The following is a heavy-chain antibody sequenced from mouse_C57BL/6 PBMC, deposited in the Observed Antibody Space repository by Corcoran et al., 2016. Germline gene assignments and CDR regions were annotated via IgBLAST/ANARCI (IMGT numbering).Heavy chain of an antibody. V-gene: IGHV1-26*01. CDR3: ERRRPANWIWFAY. CDR1: GYTFTDYY. Sequence: EVQLQQSGPELVKPGASVKISCKASGYTFTDYYMNWVKQSHGKSLEWIGDINPNNGGTSYNQKFKGKATLTVDKSSSTAYMELRSLTSEDSAVYYGERRRPANWIWFAYWGQGTLVPVS. CDR2: INPNNGGT. D-gene: IGHD4-1*01. J-gene: IGHJ3*01.